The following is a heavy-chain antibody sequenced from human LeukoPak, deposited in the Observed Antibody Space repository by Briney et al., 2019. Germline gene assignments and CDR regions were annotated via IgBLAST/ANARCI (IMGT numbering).Heavy chain of an antibody. J-gene: IGHJ6*03. D-gene: IGHD1-26*01. CDR2: IYYSGIT. Sequence: SETLSLTCTVSGGSINPYYWIWIRQSPGTGLEWIGYIYYSGITDYNPSLKSRVTFSIDTSKKQFSLNLTSVTAADTAIYFCARGGSHYYYYMDVWGKGTRVTVSS. CDR3: ARGGSHYYYYMDV. CDR1: GGSINPYY. V-gene: IGHV4-59*01.